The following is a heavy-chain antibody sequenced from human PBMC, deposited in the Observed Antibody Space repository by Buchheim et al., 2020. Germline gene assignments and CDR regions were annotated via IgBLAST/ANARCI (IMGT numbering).Heavy chain of an antibody. CDR3: ARGSADSSGYSPPFDY. D-gene: IGHD3-22*01. J-gene: IGHJ4*02. Sequence: QVQLVQSGTEVKKPGSSVKVSCRASGGTFSSNAISWVRQAPGQGLEWIGGIIPIFGTANYAQKFQGRVRITADESTRKAYMALSSLRSEDTAMYYCARGSADSSGYSPPFDYWGQGTL. CDR1: GGTFSSNA. CDR2: IIPIFGTA. V-gene: IGHV1-69*01.